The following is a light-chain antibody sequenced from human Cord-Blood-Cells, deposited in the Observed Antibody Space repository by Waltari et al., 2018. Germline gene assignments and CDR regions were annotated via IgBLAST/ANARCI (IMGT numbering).Light chain of an antibody. V-gene: IGKV3-11*01. CDR3: QQRSNIFT. CDR1: QSVSSY. Sequence: EIVLTQSPATLSLSPGERATLSCRASQSVSSYLAWYQQKPGQAPRLLIYDASNRATCIPARFSGSASGTDFTLTISSLEPEDFAVYYCQQRSNIFTFGPGTKVDIK. CDR2: DAS. J-gene: IGKJ3*01.